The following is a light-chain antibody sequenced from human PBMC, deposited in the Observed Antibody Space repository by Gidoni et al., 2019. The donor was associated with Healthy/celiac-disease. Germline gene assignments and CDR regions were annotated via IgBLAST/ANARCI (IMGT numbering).Light chain of an antibody. J-gene: IGLJ1*01. V-gene: IGLV2-14*01. CDR2: DVS. Sequence: SALTQPASVSGSPGQSITISCTGTSSDVGGYNYVSWYQQHPGKAPKLMIYDVSNLPSGVSNRFSGSKSGNTASLTIAGLQAEDEADYYCSSYTSSSTLFGTGTKGTVL. CDR3: SSYTSSSTL. CDR1: SSDVGGYNY.